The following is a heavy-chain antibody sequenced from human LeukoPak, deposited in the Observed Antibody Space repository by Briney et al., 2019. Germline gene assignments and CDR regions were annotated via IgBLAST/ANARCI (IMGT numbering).Heavy chain of an antibody. CDR2: VIPIFGTA. Sequence: SVKVSCKASGITFSYSTMSWVRQAPGQGLEWMGRVIPIFGTADYAQKFQGRATMTTDESTNTAYMELSSLRSEDTAVYFCAREPVPRSSGLQYWGQGTLVTVSS. CDR1: GITFSYST. CDR3: AREPVPRSSGLQY. D-gene: IGHD3-22*01. J-gene: IGHJ4*02. V-gene: IGHV1-69*05.